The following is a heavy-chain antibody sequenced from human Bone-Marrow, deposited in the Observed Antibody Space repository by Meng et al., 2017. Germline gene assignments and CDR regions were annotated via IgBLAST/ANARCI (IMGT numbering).Heavy chain of an antibody. V-gene: IGHV1-2*02. D-gene: IGHD6-13*01. CDR3: AIGYCSSWYRGYFQH. CDR1: GYTFTGYY. CDR2: INPNSGGT. J-gene: IGHJ1*01. Sequence: ASVKVSCKASGYTFTGYYMHWVRQAPGQGLDWMGWINPNSGGTNYAQKFQGRVTMTRDTSISTAYMELSRLRSDDTAVYYCAIGYCSSWYRGYFQHWGQGTLVTVSS.